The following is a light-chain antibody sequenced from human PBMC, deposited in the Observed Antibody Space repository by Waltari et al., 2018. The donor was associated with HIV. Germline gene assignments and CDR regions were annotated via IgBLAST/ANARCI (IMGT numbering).Light chain of an antibody. CDR2: GAS. V-gene: IGKV1-39*01. CDR3: QQSFNTPST. J-gene: IGKJ2*01. CDR1: QNIGNY. Sequence: DIPMTQSPSSLSASVGDRVIIICRASQNIGNYLNWYRQKPGKAPNLLIYGASSLQSGVPSRFSGVGSGTTFILTISSLQPEDFATYFCQQSFNTPSTFGQGTKLEIK.